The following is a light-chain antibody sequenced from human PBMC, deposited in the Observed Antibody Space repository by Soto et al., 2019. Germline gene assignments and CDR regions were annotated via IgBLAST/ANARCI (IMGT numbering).Light chain of an antibody. Sequence: DIQMTQSPSSLSASVGDRVTITCRASQGINNYLAWFQVKPGKAPKSLIYGASSLHSGVPSKFSGCGSGTDFTLTIDSLQPEDFATYFCQQYNTYPITFGQGTRLDIK. V-gene: IGKV1-16*02. CDR1: QGINNY. CDR2: GAS. CDR3: QQYNTYPIT. J-gene: IGKJ5*01.